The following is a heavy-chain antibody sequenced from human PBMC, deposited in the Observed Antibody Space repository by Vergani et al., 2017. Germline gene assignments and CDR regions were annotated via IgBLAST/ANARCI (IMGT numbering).Heavy chain of an antibody. Sequence: QVQLVQSGAEVKKPGSSVKVSCKASGGTFSSYAISWVRQAPGQGLEWMGGIIPNSGGTNYAQKFQGRVTMTRDTSIITAYMELIRLRSDDTAVYYCAGDGATVVTPYNWFDPWGQGTLVTVSS. CDR3: AGDGATVVTPYNWFDP. D-gene: IGHD4-23*01. J-gene: IGHJ5*02. V-gene: IGHV1-2*02. CDR2: IIPNSGGT. CDR1: GGTFSSYA.